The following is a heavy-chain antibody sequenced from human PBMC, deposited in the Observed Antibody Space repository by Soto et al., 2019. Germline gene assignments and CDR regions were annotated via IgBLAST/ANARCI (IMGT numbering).Heavy chain of an antibody. Sequence: QVHLVQSGAEVKKPGASVKVSCKGSGYAFTTYGITWVRQAHGQGLEWMGWISAHNGNTTYAQKLQGRVTGTRDTSTSTAYMELRSLRSDDTAVYYCARGRYGDYWGQGALVTVSS. CDR1: GYAFTTYG. CDR2: ISAHNGNT. CDR3: ARGRYGDY. J-gene: IGHJ4*02. D-gene: IGHD1-1*01. V-gene: IGHV1-18*01.